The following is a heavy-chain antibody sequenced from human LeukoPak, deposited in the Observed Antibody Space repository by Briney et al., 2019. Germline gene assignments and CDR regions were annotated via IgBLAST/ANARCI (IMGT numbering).Heavy chain of an antibody. D-gene: IGHD1-26*01. J-gene: IGHJ6*03. Sequence: KPGGSLRLSCAASGFTFSTYSMNWVRHAPGKGLEWISSITSSSTYIYYADSVKGRFTISRDNAKNSLYLQMNSLSPDDTAVYFCARDPYSGNYGNDYYYYMDVWGKGTTVTISS. CDR3: ARDPYSGNYGNDYYYYMDV. V-gene: IGHV3-21*06. CDR1: GFTFSTYS. CDR2: ITSSSTYI.